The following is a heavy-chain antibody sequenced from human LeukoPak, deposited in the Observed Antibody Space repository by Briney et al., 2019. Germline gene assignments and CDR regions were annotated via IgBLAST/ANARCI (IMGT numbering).Heavy chain of an antibody. CDR3: ARDPHIVVVPAAPAGFDP. CDR1: GDSVSRNSAA. J-gene: IGHJ5*02. CDR2: TYYRSKWYN. D-gene: IGHD2-2*01. Sequence: SQTLSLTCAISGDSVSRNSAAWNWIRQSPSRGLEWLGRTYYRSKWYNDYAVSVKSRITSNPHTSKNQFSLQLNSVTPEDTAVYYCARDPHIVVVPAAPAGFDPWGQGTRVSVSS. V-gene: IGHV6-1*01.